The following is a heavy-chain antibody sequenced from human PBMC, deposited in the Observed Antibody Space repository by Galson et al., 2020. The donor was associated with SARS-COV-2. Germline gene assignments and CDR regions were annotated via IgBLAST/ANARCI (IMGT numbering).Heavy chain of an antibody. CDR2: TWYDGTNK. Sequence: GGSLRISCVASGFTFSSYGMHWFRQAPGKGLEWVAVTWYDGTNKYYADSVKGRFTISRDNSKNTMYLQVNSLRPEDTAVYYCAKMQAGVIVQWGQGTLVTVSS. CDR3: AKMQAGVIVQ. V-gene: IGHV3-30*02. D-gene: IGHD3-22*01. J-gene: IGHJ1*01. CDR1: GFTFSSYG.